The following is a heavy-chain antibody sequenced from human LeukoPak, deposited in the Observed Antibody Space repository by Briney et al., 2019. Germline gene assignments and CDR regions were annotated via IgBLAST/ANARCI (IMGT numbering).Heavy chain of an antibody. D-gene: IGHD3-10*01. J-gene: IGHJ4*02. CDR3: AKDIHTMVRSPLDY. CDR1: GFTFSSYA. CDR2: ISYDGSNK. Sequence: GGSLRLSCAASGFTFSSYAMSWVRQAPGKGLEWVAVISYDGSNKYYADSVKGRFTISRDNSKNTLYLQMNSLRAEDTAVYYCAKDIHTMVRSPLDYWGQGTLVTVSS. V-gene: IGHV3-30*18.